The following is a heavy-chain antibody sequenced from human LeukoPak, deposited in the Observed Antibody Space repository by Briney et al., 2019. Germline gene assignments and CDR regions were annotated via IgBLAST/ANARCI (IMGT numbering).Heavy chain of an antibody. D-gene: IGHD1-1*01. J-gene: IGHJ4*02. CDR1: GGSISSGSYY. CDR2: IYTSGST. CDR3: ARGLQMAAILGY. V-gene: IGHV4-61*02. Sequence: PSETLSLTCTVSGGSISSGSYYWSWIRQPAGKGLEWIGRIYTSGSTNYNPSLKSRVTISVDTSKNQFSLKLSSVTAADTAVYYCARGLQMAAILGYWGQGILVTVSS.